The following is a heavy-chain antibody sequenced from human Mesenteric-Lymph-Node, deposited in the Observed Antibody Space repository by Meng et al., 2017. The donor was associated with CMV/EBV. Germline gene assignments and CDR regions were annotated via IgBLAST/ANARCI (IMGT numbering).Heavy chain of an antibody. J-gene: IGHJ6*02. CDR3: TRVMGWELLGYYYGMDV. CDR1: GFTCGDYA. D-gene: IGHD1-26*01. Sequence: GESLMISCTASGFTCGDYAMSWVRQAPGKGLEWVGFIRSKAYGGTTEYAASVKGRFTISRDDSKSIAYLQMNSLKTEDTAVYYCTRVMGWELLGYYYGMDVWGQGTTVTVSS. V-gene: IGHV3-49*04. CDR2: IRSKAYGGTT.